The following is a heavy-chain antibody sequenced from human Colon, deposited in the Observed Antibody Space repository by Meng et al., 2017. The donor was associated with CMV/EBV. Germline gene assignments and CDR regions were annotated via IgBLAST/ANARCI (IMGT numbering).Heavy chain of an antibody. D-gene: IGHD6-13*01. CDR3: ASILFAAAAGGWGGY. J-gene: IGHJ4*02. CDR1: GGSFSGYY. V-gene: IGHV4-34*01. Sequence: QVPLPQWAARLLKPSWTLSLPCVIDGGSFSGYYWSGIRQPPGKGLEWIGEINHSGSTNYNPSLKSRVTISVDTSKNQFSLKLSSVTAADTAVYYCASILFAAAAGGWGGYWGQGTLVTVSS. CDR2: INHSGST.